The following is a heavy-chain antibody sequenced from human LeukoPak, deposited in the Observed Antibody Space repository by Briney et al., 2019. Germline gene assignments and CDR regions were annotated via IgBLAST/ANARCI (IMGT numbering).Heavy chain of an antibody. V-gene: IGHV4-59*11. CDR1: DDPFSSHY. D-gene: IGHD4-17*01. Sequence: SETLSLTCAVSDDPFSSHYWTWIRQPPGKGLEWIGYISYIGSTNFNPSLKSRVTISIDTSKNQFSLKLSSVTAADTAVYYCARDLVTVTKGFDIWGQGTMVSVSS. CDR3: ARDLVTVTKGFDI. CDR2: ISYIGST. J-gene: IGHJ3*02.